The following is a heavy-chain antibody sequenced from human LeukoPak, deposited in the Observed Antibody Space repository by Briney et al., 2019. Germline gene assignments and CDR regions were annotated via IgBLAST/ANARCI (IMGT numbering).Heavy chain of an antibody. CDR1: GFTFSSYW. CDR3: ARGALDYYGSGSYYMFAFDI. V-gene: IGHV3-7*01. Sequence: PGGSLRLSCAASGFTFSSYWMIWVRQAPGKGLEWVANIKQDGSEKYYVDSVKGRFTISRDNAKNSLYLQMNSLRAEDTAVYYCARGALDYYGSGSYYMFAFDIWGQGTMVTVSS. CDR2: IKQDGSEK. J-gene: IGHJ3*02. D-gene: IGHD3-10*01.